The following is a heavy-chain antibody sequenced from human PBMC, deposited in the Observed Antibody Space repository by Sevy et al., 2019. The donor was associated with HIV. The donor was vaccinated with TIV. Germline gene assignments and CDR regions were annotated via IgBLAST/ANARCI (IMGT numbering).Heavy chain of an antibody. D-gene: IGHD3-3*01. V-gene: IGHV3-33*01. J-gene: IGHJ4*02. CDR3: ARDKSWRYFDY. Sequence: GGSLRLSCAASGFTFSTYGMHWVRQAPDKGLEWVAVIWYDGSNQVYADSVKGRFTLSRDNSKNTLYLQMDGLRAEDTAVYYCARDKSWRYFDYWGQGTLVTVSS. CDR1: GFTFSTYG. CDR2: IWYDGSNQ.